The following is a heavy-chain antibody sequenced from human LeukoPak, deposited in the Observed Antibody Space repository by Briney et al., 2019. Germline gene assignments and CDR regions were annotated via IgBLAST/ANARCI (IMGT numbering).Heavy chain of an antibody. V-gene: IGHV3-23*01. J-gene: IGHJ4*02. D-gene: IGHD3-10*01. Sequence: GGSLRLSCAASGFTFNTYAMSWVRKAPGKGLEWVSRISGSGGSTYYADSVKGRFIISRDNSKNTLYLQMTSLRAEDTAVYYCAKDFESGDYFDYWGQGTLVTVSS. CDR2: ISGSGGST. CDR3: AKDFESGDYFDY. CDR1: GFTFNTYA.